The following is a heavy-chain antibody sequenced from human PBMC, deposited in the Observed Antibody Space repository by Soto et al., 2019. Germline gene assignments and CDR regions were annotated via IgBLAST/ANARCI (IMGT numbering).Heavy chain of an antibody. CDR1: GLSFSDYY. CDR2: ITSSGSTI. V-gene: IGHV3-11*01. CDR3: ATYLGVSRDV. Sequence: GGSLRLSCAASGLSFSDYYMSWIRQAPGKGLEWIACITSSGSTIYYADSVKGRFTISRDNAKNSLYLQMNSLRAEDTAVYYCATYLGVSRDVWGQGTTVTVSS. D-gene: IGHD3-16*01. J-gene: IGHJ6*02.